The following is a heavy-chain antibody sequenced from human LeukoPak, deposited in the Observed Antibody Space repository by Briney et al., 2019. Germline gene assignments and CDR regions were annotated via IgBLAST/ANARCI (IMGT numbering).Heavy chain of an antibody. CDR3: ARGAGYNYPYYFDY. CDR2: IYGGGNI. CDR1: GFTFSSYA. J-gene: IGHJ4*02. D-gene: IGHD5-24*01. V-gene: IGHV3-66*01. Sequence: GGSLRLSCAASGFTFSSYAMSWVRQAPGKGLEWVSVIYGGGNIYYADSVKGRFTISRDNSKNTLYLQMNSLRAEDTAVYYCARGAGYNYPYYFDYWGQGTLVTVSS.